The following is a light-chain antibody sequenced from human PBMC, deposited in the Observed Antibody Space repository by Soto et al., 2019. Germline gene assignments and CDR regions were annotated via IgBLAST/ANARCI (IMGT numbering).Light chain of an antibody. Sequence: EIVLTQSPGNLSLSPGERATLSCRASQSVSSSYLAWYQQKPGQAPRLLIYGASSRATGIPDRFSGSGAGTDVTLTISRLEPEDFALYYCQQYETALRTFGQGTKGDIK. J-gene: IGKJ1*01. CDR1: QSVSSSY. CDR3: QQYETALRT. CDR2: GAS. V-gene: IGKV3-20*01.